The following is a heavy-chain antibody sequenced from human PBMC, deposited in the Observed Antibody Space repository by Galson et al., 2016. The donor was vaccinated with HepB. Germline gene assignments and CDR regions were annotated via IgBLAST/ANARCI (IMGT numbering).Heavy chain of an antibody. CDR2: IYPNDSDI. V-gene: IGHV5-51*01. Sequence: QSGAEVTKPGESLKISCKGSGYSFTSYWIAWVRQMPGKGLECMGIIYPNDSDIRYSPSFQGQVTISADKSISTAYLQWSSLKASDTAMYYCARGMATIFPFNYWGQGTLVTVSS. J-gene: IGHJ4*02. CDR3: ARGMATIFPFNY. D-gene: IGHD5-24*01. CDR1: GYSFTSYW.